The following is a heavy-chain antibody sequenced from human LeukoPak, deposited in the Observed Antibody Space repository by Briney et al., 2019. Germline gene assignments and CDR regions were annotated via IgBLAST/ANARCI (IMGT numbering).Heavy chain of an antibody. CDR2: INGGGGNT. Sequence: PGGSLRLSCAASGFTFNSYVMSWVRQAPGKGLEWVSAINGGGGNTYYADSVKGRFTISRDNAKNSLFLQMNSLRAEDTAVYYCARDPRPFCGGDCSLYYFDYRGQGTLVTVSS. V-gene: IGHV3-23*01. CDR1: GFTFNSYV. CDR3: ARDPRPFCGGDCSLYYFDY. J-gene: IGHJ4*02. D-gene: IGHD2-21*02.